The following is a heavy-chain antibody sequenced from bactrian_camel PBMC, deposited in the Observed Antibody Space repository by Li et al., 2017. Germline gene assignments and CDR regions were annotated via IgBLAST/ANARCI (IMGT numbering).Heavy chain of an antibody. Sequence: QVQLVESGGGTVQAGGFLRLSCAASGYAYCRYDMSWYRQAPGKEREFVSGINSDGRISYADSVKGRFTISRDNAKNTLYLQMNSLKTEDTAVYYCATGHRGNWSLARTRQGTQVTVS. D-gene: IGHD7*01. CDR2: INSDGRI. V-gene: IGHV3S55*01. J-gene: IGHJ4*01. CDR1: GYAYCRYD.